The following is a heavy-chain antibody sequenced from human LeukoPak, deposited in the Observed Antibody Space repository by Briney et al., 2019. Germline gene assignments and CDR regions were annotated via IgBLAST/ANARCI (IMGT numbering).Heavy chain of an antibody. V-gene: IGHV1-69*05. J-gene: IGHJ6*03. CDR3: ASSVVVTAISEHCMDV. Sequence: GASVKVSCKASGGTFSSHAISWVRQAPGQGLEWMGRIIPIFGTANYAQKFQGRVTITTDESTSTAYMELSSLRSEDTAVYYCASSVVVTAISEHCMDVWGKGTTVTVSS. D-gene: IGHD2-21*02. CDR1: GGTFSSHA. CDR2: IIPIFGTA.